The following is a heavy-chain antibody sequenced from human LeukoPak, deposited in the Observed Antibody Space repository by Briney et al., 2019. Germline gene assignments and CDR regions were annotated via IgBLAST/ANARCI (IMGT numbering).Heavy chain of an antibody. V-gene: IGHV1-24*01. CDR3: ATGLDIVATIMSN. D-gene: IGHD5-12*01. CDR2: FDPEDGET. Sequence: GASVKVSCKVSGYTLTELSMHWVRQAPGRGLEWMGGFDPEDGETIYAQKFQGRVTMTEDTSTDTAYMELSSLRSEDTAVYYCATGLDIVATIMSNWGQGTLVTVSS. J-gene: IGHJ4*02. CDR1: GYTLTELS.